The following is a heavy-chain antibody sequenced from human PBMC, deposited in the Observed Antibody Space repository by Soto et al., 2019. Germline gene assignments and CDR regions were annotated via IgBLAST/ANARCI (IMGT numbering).Heavy chain of an antibody. J-gene: IGHJ3*02. V-gene: IGHV1-69*13. CDR3: ARDGRDGYSHAFDI. CDR1: GGTFSSYA. Sequence: SVKVSCKASGGTFSSYAISWVRQAPGQGLEWMGGIIPIFGTANYAQKFQGRVTITADESTSTAYMELSSLRSEDTAVYYCARDGRDGYSHAFDIWGQGTMVTVSS. D-gene: IGHD4-4*01. CDR2: IIPIFGTA.